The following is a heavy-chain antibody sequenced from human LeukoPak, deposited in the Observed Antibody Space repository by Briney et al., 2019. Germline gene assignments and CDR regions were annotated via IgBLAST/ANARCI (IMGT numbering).Heavy chain of an antibody. CDR3: ARGVRQSGYDPRAPYYPKPYNWFDP. CDR1: GYTFTGYY. D-gene: IGHD5-12*01. J-gene: IGHJ5*02. CDR2: INPNSGGT. Sequence: ASVKVSCKASGYTFTGYYMHWVRQAPGQGLEWMGWINPNSGGTNYAQKFQGRVTMTRDTSISTAYMELSRLRSDDTAVYYCARGVRQSGYDPRAPYYPKPYNWFDPWGQGTLVTVSS. V-gene: IGHV1-2*02.